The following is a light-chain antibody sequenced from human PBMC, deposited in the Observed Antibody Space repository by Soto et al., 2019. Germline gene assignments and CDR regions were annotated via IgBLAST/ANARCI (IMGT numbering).Light chain of an antibody. CDR3: QQYGSSPPWT. CDR1: QSVSSKY. CDR2: GAS. V-gene: IGKV3-20*01. Sequence: EIVLTQSPGTLSLSPGERATLSCRASQSVSSKYLAWYQQKVGQAPRLLIYGASSRATGIPDRFSGSGSGTDFTLTISRLEPEEFAVYYCQQYGSSPPWTFGQGTKVEIK. J-gene: IGKJ1*01.